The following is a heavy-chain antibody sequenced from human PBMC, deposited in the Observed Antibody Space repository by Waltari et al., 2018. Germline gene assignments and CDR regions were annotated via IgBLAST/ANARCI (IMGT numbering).Heavy chain of an antibody. J-gene: IGHJ3*02. V-gene: IGHV4-59*01. CDR3: ARWRGWWGAFDI. D-gene: IGHD2-15*01. CDR2: IYYSGST. CDR1: GGSISSYY. Sequence: QVQLQESGPGLVKPSETLSLTCTVSGGSISSYYWSWIRQPPGKGLEWIGYIYYSGSTNYNPSLKSRVTISVDTSKNQFSLKLSSVTAADTAVYYCARWRGWWGAFDIWGQGTMGTVSS.